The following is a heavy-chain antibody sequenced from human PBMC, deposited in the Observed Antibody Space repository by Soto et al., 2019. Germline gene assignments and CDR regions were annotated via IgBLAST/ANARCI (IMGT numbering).Heavy chain of an antibody. Sequence: QVQLVQSGAEVKKPGSSVKVSCKASGYKFTKHAINWVRHAPGQGLEWMGGFMPVVGTSDYSRKFQGRVTVTADTSTSKAYMELPSLTSAATSTYFCAITTGVDTSLHLDYWGQGTLVTVSS. D-gene: IGHD1-1*01. V-gene: IGHV1-69*06. J-gene: IGHJ4*02. CDR1: GYKFTKHA. CDR2: FMPVVGTS. CDR3: AITTGVDTSLHLDY.